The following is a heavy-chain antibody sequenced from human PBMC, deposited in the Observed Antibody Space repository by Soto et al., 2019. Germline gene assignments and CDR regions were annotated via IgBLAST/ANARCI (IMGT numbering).Heavy chain of an antibody. CDR1: GFTFSSYA. CDR3: AKRTLRSIAVAGIDY. V-gene: IGHV3-64*04. J-gene: IGHJ4*02. D-gene: IGHD6-19*01. Sequence: GGSLRLSCSASGFTFSSYAMHWVRQAPGKGLEYVSAISSNGGSTYYADSVKGRFTISRDNSKNTLYLQMNSLRAEDTAVYYCAKRTLRSIAVAGIDYWGQGTLVTVSS. CDR2: ISSNGGST.